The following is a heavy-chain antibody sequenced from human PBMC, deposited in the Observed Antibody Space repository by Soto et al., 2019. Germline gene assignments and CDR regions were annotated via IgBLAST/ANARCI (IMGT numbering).Heavy chain of an antibody. CDR2: INHSGST. CDR1: GGSISAFN. D-gene: IGHD3-10*01. V-gene: IGHV4-34*01. Sequence: WQTLSLTGADYGGSISAFNRSWIRQPPGKGLEWIGEINHSGSTNYNPSLKSRVTISVDTSKNQFSLKLSSVTAADTAVYYCARVSGIYYYGMDVWGQGTTVT. J-gene: IGHJ6*02. CDR3: ARVSGIYYYGMDV.